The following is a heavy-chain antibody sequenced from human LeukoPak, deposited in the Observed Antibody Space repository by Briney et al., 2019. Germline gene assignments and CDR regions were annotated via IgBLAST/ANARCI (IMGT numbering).Heavy chain of an antibody. V-gene: IGHV4-34*01. J-gene: IGHJ4*02. Sequence: SETLSLTCAVYGGSFSGYYWSWIRQPPGKGLEWIGEINHSGSTNYNPSLKSRVTISVDTSKNQFSLKLSSVTAADTAVYYCARQGSSSWYGYYFDYWGQGTLVTVSS. CDR3: ARQGSSSWYGYYFDY. CDR2: INHSGST. D-gene: IGHD6-13*01. CDR1: GGSFSGYY.